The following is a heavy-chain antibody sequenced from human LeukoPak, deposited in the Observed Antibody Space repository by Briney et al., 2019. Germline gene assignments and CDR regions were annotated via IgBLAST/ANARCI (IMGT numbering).Heavy chain of an antibody. CDR1: GGSISSSNW. D-gene: IGHD5-24*01. CDR2: IYHSGST. J-gene: IGHJ3*02. V-gene: IGHV4-4*02. CDR3: ARGSDGEMATMDDAFDI. Sequence: SGTLSLTCAVSGGSISSSNWWSWVRRPPGKGLEWIGEIYHSGSTNYNPSLKSRVTISVDKSKNQFSLKLSSVTAADTAVYYCARGSDGEMATMDDAFDIWGQGTMVTVSS.